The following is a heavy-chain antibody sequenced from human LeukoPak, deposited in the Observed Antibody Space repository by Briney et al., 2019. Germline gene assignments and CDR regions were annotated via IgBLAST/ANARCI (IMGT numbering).Heavy chain of an antibody. CDR3: ARLRGVVVPIGVDY. CDR2: INHSGST. V-gene: IGHV4-34*01. Sequence: SETLSITCAVYGGSFNGYYWSWIRQPPGKGLEWIGEINHSGSTNYNPSLKSRVTISVDTSKNQFSLKLSSVTAADTAVYYCARLRGVVVPIGVDYWGQGTLVTVSS. CDR1: GGSFNGYY. J-gene: IGHJ4*02. D-gene: IGHD2-21*01.